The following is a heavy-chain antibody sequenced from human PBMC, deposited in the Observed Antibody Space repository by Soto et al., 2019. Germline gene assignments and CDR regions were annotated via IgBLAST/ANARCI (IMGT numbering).Heavy chain of an antibody. CDR1: GYTFTSYV. D-gene: IGHD3-22*01. CDR2: ISAYNGNT. Sequence: ASVKVSCKAPGYTFTSYVISWVLQAPGQGLEWMGWISAYNGNTNYAQKLQGRVTMTTDTSTSTAYMELRSLRSDDTAVYYGARDREDSSGYLFDYRGKGKRVTAPQ. J-gene: IGHJ4*02. V-gene: IGHV1-18*01. CDR3: ARDREDSSGYLFDY.